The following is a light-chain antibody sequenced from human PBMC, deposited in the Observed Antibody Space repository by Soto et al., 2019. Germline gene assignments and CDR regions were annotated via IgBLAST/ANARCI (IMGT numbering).Light chain of an antibody. CDR1: SGYSNYK. CDR3: GADHGSGSNPWVV. CDR2: VGTGGIVG. V-gene: IGLV9-49*01. J-gene: IGLJ2*01. Sequence: QTVVTQPPSASASLGASVTLTCTLSSGYSNYKVDWYQQRPGKGPRFVMRVGTGGIVGSKGDGIPDRFSVLGSGLNRYLTIKNIQEEDESDYHCGADHGSGSNPWVVFGGGTKLTVL.